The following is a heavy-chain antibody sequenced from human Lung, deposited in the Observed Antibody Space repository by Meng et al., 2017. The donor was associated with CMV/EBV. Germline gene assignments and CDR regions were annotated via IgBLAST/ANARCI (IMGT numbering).Heavy chain of an antibody. CDR3: ARATYYDFWSGYPYFDY. J-gene: IGHJ4*02. V-gene: IGHV4-34*01. D-gene: IGHD3-3*01. CDR2: INHSGST. Sequence: SETLSLTCAVSGGSFSGYYWSWIRQPPGKGLEWIGEINHSGSTNYNPSLKSRVTISVDTSKNQFSLKLSSVTAADTAVYYCARATYYDFWSGYPYFDYWGQGTLVTVSS. CDR1: GGSFSGYY.